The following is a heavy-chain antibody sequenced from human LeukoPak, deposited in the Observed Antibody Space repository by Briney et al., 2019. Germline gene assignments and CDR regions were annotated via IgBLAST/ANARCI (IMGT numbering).Heavy chain of an antibody. CDR2: IYARGGT. Sequence: PSETLSLTCSVSGGSISTYYWSWIRQPAGKGLEWIGRIYARGGTNYNPSLKSRVTMSVDTSTNQFSLRLSSVTAADTAVYYCARRPNSGWYFDYWGQGTLVTVSS. CDR1: GGSISTYY. CDR3: ARRPNSGWYFDY. D-gene: IGHD6-19*01. V-gene: IGHV4-4*07. J-gene: IGHJ4*02.